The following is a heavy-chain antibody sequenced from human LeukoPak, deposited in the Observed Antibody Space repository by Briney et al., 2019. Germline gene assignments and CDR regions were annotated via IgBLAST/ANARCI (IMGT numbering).Heavy chain of an antibody. CDR2: IYNSGNT. Sequence: SETLSLTCTVSGGSISIYYWSWIRQPPGKGLEWIGYIYNSGNTNYNPSFKSRVTISEDTPKNQFSLKLSSVTAADTAVYYCARDLLNEGNHLDYWGQGTLVTVSS. CDR1: GGSISIYY. J-gene: IGHJ4*02. V-gene: IGHV4-59*01. D-gene: IGHD4-23*01. CDR3: ARDLLNEGNHLDY.